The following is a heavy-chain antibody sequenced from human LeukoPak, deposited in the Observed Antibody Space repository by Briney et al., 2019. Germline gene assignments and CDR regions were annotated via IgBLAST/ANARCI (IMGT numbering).Heavy chain of an antibody. CDR1: DGSITNYD. J-gene: IGHJ5*02. CDR3: ASSPPVVPAGNWFDP. Sequence: SETLSLTCTVSDGSITNYDWSWVRQPPGKGLEFIGHVHYSGTANYNPSLRSRVTISVDTSKNQFSLKLSSVTAADTAVYYCASSPPVVPAGNWFDPWGQGTLVTVSS. V-gene: IGHV4-59*01. D-gene: IGHD2-2*01. CDR2: VHYSGTA.